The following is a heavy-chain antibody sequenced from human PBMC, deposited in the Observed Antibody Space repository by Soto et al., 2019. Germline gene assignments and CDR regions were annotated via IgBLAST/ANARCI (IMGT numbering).Heavy chain of an antibody. CDR1: GFTFSSYG. D-gene: IGHD4-17*01. CDR2: ISYDGSNK. CDR3: AKYGDHIESLDY. J-gene: IGHJ4*02. Sequence: QVQLVESGGGVVQPGRSLRLSCAASGFTFSSYGMHWVRQAPGKGLEWVAVISYDGSNKYYADSVKGRFTISRDNSKNTLYLQMNSLRAEDTAVYYCAKYGDHIESLDYWGQGTLVTVSS. V-gene: IGHV3-30*18.